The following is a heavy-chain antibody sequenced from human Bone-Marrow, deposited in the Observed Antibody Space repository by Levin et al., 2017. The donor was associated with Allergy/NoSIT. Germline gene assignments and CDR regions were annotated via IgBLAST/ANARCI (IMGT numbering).Heavy chain of an antibody. D-gene: IGHD3-10*01. CDR3: GHLYYQGSGSLNWFDP. V-gene: IGHV2-5*02. CDR1: GFSLRTSGVG. J-gene: IGHJ5*02. CDR2: IYWDDDK. Sequence: SGPTLVKPTQTLTLTCTFSGFSLRTSGVGVGWIRQPPGKALEWLALIYWDDDKRYRPSLESRLTITKDSAKKQVVLTMTNMDPVDTATYYCGHLYYQGSGSLNWFDPWGQGTLVTVSS.